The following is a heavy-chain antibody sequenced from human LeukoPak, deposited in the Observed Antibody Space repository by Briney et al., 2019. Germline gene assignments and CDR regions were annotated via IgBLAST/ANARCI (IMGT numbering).Heavy chain of an antibody. D-gene: IGHD3-10*02. V-gene: IGHV3-48*03. CDR2: ISSNGSTI. J-gene: IGHJ6*04. CDR1: GFTFGYYE. Sequence: PGGSLRLSCATSGFTFGYYEMNWVRQAPGKGLEWVSYISSNGSTIYYADSVKGRFTISRDNAKNSLYLQMNSLRAEDTAVYYCAELGITMIGGVWGKGTTVTISS. CDR3: AELGITMIGGV.